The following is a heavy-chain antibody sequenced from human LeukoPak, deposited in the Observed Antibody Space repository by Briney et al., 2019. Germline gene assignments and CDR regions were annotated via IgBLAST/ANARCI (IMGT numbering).Heavy chain of an antibody. CDR1: GYTLSELT. J-gene: IGHJ4*02. CDR3: AAGGIYSLLDY. Sequence: GASVKVSCKVSGYTLSELTMHWVRQAPGKGLEWMGGFDPGAGEILYAQQFQGRVTMTEDTSTDTAYMELTSLRSEDSGVYFCAAGGIYSLLDYWGQGTLVTVS. D-gene: IGHD3-10*01. CDR2: FDPGAGEI. V-gene: IGHV1-24*01.